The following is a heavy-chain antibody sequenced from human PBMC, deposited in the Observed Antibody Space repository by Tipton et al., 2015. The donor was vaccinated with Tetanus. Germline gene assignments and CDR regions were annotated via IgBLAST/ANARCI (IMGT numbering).Heavy chain of an antibody. V-gene: IGHV4-39*01. CDR3: ARVHGTFTLDFDY. CDR2: IYYSGST. D-gene: IGHD1-7*01. Sequence: TLSLTCTVSGGSISSSSYYWGWIRQPPGKGLEWIGSIYYSGSTYYNPSLKSRVTISVDTSKNQFSLKLSSVTAADTAVYYCARVHGTFTLDFDYWGQGTLVTVSS. CDR1: GGSISSSSYY. J-gene: IGHJ4*02.